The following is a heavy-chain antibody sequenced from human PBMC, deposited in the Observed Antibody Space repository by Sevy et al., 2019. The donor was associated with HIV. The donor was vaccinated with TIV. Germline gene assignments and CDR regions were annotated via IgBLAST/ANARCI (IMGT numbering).Heavy chain of an antibody. Sequence: SETLSLTCTVSGGSISGYYWSWSRQSAGKGLEWIGRVYASSSTNYNPTLRSRVTISVDTSSNQFSLNLHSVTAADTAVYYCAREDFGSSWLYYYMDVWGKGTPVTVSS. CDR3: AREDFGSSWLYYYMDV. V-gene: IGHV4-4*07. J-gene: IGHJ6*03. D-gene: IGHD6-13*01. CDR2: VYASSST. CDR1: GGSISGYY.